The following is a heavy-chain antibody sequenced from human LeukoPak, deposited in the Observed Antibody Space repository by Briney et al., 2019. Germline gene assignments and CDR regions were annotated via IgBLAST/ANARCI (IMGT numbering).Heavy chain of an antibody. D-gene: IGHD5-12*01. CDR3: ARDLSGYDSS. V-gene: IGHV3-53*04. CDR1: GFTVSSNY. J-gene: IGHJ4*02. CDR2: IYSGGST. Sequence: PGGSLRLSCAASGFTVSSNYMSWVRQAPGKGLEWVSVIYSGGSTYYADSVKGRFTISRHNSKNTLYLQVNSLRAEDTAVYYCARDLSGYDSSWGQGTLVTVSS.